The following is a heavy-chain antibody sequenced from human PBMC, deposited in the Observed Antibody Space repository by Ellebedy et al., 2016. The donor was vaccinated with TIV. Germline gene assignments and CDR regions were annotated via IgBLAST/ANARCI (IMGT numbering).Heavy chain of an antibody. CDR1: VGTFISYA. V-gene: IGHV1-69*13. CDR2: IIPIFGTA. CDR3: ARMDYYDSSGYYYYYYGMDV. Sequence: SVKVSXXASVGTFISYAISWVRQAPGQGLEWMGGIIPIFGTANYAQKFQGRVTITADESTSTAYMELSSLRSEDTAVYYCARMDYYDSSGYYYYYYGMDVWGQGTTVTVSS. D-gene: IGHD3-22*01. J-gene: IGHJ6*02.